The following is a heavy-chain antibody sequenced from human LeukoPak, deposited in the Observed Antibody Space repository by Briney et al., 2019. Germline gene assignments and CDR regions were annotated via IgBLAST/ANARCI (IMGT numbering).Heavy chain of an antibody. D-gene: IGHD1-26*01. CDR1: GYTFTSYG. CDR2: VSTYNGNT. Sequence: GASVKASCKASGYTFTSYGISWVRQAPGQGLEWMGWVSTYNGNTKYAQNLQGRVTTTTDTSTSTAYMELRSLRSDDTAMYYCARQSTGSYYSPIDYWGQGTLVTVSS. CDR3: ARQSTGSYYSPIDY. V-gene: IGHV1-18*01. J-gene: IGHJ4*02.